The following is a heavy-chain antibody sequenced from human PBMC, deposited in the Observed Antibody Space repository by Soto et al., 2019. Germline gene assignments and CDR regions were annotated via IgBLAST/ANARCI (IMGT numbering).Heavy chain of an antibody. V-gene: IGHV3-30-3*01. CDR1: GFTFSSYA. CDR2: ISYDGSNK. D-gene: IGHD3-16*01. CDR3: ARAPRDYVWGSYRVAYFQH. Sequence: QVQLVESGGGVVQPGRSLRLSCAASGFTFSSYAMHWVRQAPGKGLEWVAVISYDGSNKYYADSVKGRFTISRDNSKNTLYLQINSLRAEDTAVYYCARAPRDYVWGSYRVAYFQHWGQGTLVTVSS. J-gene: IGHJ1*01.